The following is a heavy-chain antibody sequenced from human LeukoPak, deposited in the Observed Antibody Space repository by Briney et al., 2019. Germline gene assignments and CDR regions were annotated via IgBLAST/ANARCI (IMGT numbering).Heavy chain of an antibody. J-gene: IGHJ6*02. D-gene: IGHD5-12*01. CDR1: GGSISSGDYS. CDR3: ARNLATRGYGMDV. CDR2: IYHSGST. V-gene: IGHV4-30-2*01. Sequence: SETLSLTCAVSGGSISSGDYSWSWIRQPPGKGLEWIGYIYHSGSTYYNPSLKSRVTISVDRSKNQFSLKLSSVTAADTAVYYCARNLATRGYGMDVWGQGTTVTVSS.